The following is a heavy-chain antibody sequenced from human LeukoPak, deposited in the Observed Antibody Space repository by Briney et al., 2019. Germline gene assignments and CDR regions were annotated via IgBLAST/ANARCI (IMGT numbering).Heavy chain of an antibody. CDR1: GFTFSRYW. CDR3: ARDLDGYRFGSGRDDY. V-gene: IGHV3-74*01. D-gene: IGHD5-18*01. J-gene: IGHJ4*02. CDR2: INTDGSST. Sequence: GGSLRLSCAASGFTFSRYWMHWVRQAPGKGLVWVSRINTDGSSTDYADSVKGRFTISRDNANNTLSLQMNSLRAEDTAVYYCARDLDGYRFGSGRDDYWGQGSLVTVSS.